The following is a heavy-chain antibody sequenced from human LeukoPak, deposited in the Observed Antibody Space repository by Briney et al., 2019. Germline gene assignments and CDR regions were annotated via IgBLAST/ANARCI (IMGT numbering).Heavy chain of an antibody. D-gene: IGHD3-10*01. CDR3: SRGAVPIELKDY. J-gene: IGHJ4*01. Sequence: GGALRLSYAASGFTFSHYSMKWVRQAPGKGLEWVLSITGSSYDIYYADSVRGRFTISRDNAKNSLFLQMNSQRAEDTALCYFSRGAVPIELKDYSGHGALVSVSS. CDR2: ITGSSYDI. CDR1: GFTFSHYS. V-gene: IGHV3-21*06.